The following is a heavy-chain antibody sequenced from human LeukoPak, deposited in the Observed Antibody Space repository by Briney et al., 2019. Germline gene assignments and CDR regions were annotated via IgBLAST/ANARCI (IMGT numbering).Heavy chain of an antibody. CDR3: ARDGYCSGGSCYSHYFDY. CDR1: GFTVSSNY. D-gene: IGHD2-15*01. V-gene: IGHV3-66*01. Sequence: GGSLRLSCAASGFTVSSNYMSWVRQAPGKGLEWVSVIYSGGSTYYADSVKGRFTISRDNSKNTLYLQMNSLRAEDTAVYYCARDGYCSGGSCYSHYFDYWGQGTLVTVSS. J-gene: IGHJ4*02. CDR2: IYSGGST.